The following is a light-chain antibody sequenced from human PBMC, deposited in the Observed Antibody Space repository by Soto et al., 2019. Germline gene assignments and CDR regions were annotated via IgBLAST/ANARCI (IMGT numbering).Light chain of an antibody. V-gene: IGLV2-14*01. CDR3: SSYTSSSTLVV. CDR1: SSEVCGYNY. CDR2: DVS. J-gene: IGLJ2*01. Sequence: QSALTQPASVSGSPGQSITISCTGTSSEVCGYNYVSWYQQRPCKAPKLMIYDVSNRPSGVSNRFSGSKSGNTASLTISGLQAEDEAEYYCSSYTSSSTLVVFGGGTKLTVL.